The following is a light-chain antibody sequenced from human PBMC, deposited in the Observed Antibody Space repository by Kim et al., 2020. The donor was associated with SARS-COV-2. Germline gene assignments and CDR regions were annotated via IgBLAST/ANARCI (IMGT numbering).Light chain of an antibody. V-gene: IGLV1-40*01. CDR3: QSYDSSLSGWV. Sequence: QRATNCGTGSSSNIGAGDDVRWYQQLPGTAPKLLIYGNSNRPSGVPDRFSGSKSGTSASLAITGLQAEDEADYYCQSYDSSLSGWVFGGGTQLTVL. CDR1: SSNIGAGDD. J-gene: IGLJ3*02. CDR2: GNS.